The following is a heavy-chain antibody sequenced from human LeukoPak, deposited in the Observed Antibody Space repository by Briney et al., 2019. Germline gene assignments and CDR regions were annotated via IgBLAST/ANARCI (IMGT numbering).Heavy chain of an antibody. D-gene: IGHD3-16*01. J-gene: IGHJ6*03. CDR1: GGSISSYY. CDR3: ARETSQKGAHYMDV. CDR2: IYYSGST. Sequence: SETLSLTCTVSGGSISSYYWSWIRQPPGKGLEYIGCIYYSGSTNYNPSLKSRLTISVDTSKNQFSLKLSSVTAADTAVYYCARETSQKGAHYMDVWGKGTTVTISS. V-gene: IGHV4-59*01.